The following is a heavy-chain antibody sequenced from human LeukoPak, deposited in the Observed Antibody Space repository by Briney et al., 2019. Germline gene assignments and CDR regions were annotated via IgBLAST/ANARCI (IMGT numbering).Heavy chain of an antibody. CDR1: GFTFSSYS. CDR3: ARDSVATNFYYYYYMDV. Sequence: PGGSLRLSCAASGFTFSSYSMNWVRQAPGKGLEWVSSISSSSSYIYYADSVKGRFTISRDNAKNSLYLQMNSLRAEDTAVYYCARDSVATNFYYYYYMDVWGKGTTVTVSS. V-gene: IGHV3-21*01. D-gene: IGHD5-12*01. CDR2: ISSSSSYI. J-gene: IGHJ6*03.